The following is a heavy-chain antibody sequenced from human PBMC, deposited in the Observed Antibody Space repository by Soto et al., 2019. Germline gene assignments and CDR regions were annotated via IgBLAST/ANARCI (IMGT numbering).Heavy chain of an antibody. CDR3: AREGAIL. V-gene: IGHV3-30-3*01. CDR2: ISYDGSNK. Sequence: QVQLVESGGGVVQPGRSLRLSCAASGVTFSSYAMHWVRQAPGKGLEWVAVISYDGSNKYYADSVKGRFTISRDNSKNTLYLQMNSLRAEDTAVYYWAREGAILWGQGTLVTVSS. CDR1: GVTFSSYA. J-gene: IGHJ4*02. D-gene: IGHD1-26*01.